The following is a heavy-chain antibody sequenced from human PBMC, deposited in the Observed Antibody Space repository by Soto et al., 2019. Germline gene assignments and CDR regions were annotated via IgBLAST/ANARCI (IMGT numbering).Heavy chain of an antibody. Sequence: EVQLVESGGCFVQPGGYLRLSCAASGFNLGSYAMNWIRQAPGKGLEWVAYISTTSTIIRYADSLKGRFTVSRDNAKNALDLQMNSLRAEDTAVYYCARYGSGGVSVDNWGQGTLVTVSS. J-gene: IGHJ4*02. CDR1: GFNLGSYA. V-gene: IGHV3-48*01. D-gene: IGHD3-10*01. CDR2: ISTTSTII. CDR3: ARYGSGGVSVDN.